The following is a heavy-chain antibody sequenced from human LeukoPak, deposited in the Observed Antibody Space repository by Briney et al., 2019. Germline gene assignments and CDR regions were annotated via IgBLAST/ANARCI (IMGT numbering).Heavy chain of an antibody. CDR3: ARESTDSSGYYSAAVDY. Sequence: GGSLRLSCAASGFTFSSYSMNWVRQAPGKGLEWVSSISSSSSYIYYADSVKGRFTISRDNTKNSLYLQMNSLRAEDTAVYYCARESTDSSGYYSAAVDYWGQGTLVTVSS. V-gene: IGHV3-21*01. CDR1: GFTFSSYS. D-gene: IGHD3-22*01. J-gene: IGHJ4*02. CDR2: ISSSSSYI.